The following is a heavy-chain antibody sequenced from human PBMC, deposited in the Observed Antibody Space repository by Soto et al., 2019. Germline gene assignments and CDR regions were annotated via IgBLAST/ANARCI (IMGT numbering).Heavy chain of an antibody. J-gene: IGHJ4*02. CDR1: GFTFSVYK. V-gene: IGHV3-64D*06. CDR3: AAAKLLPFEY. CDR2: ISNQGDTT. D-gene: IGHD2-15*01. Sequence: GGSLRLSCSTSGFTFSVYKMHWVRQAPGKGLEYVSGISNQGDTTYYADSVKGRFTISRDNSKNTLYFQTSSLRPEDTAVYYCAAAKLLPFEYWGQGTQVTVSS.